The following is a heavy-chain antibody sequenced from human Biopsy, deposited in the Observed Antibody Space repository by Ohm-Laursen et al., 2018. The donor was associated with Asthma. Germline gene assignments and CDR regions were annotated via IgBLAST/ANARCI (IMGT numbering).Heavy chain of an antibody. CDR2: IYYSGRT. CDR1: GDAMSTSGSY. J-gene: IGHJ4*02. Sequence: VTLSLTCIVSGDAMSTSGSYWGWIRQSPGKGLEWIGSIYYSGRTYYNPSLGCRVTISAATSKNHFSLKVTSVTAADTAVYYCARGWNCGGDCYSLDSWGQGTLVTVSS. D-gene: IGHD2-21*02. CDR3: ARGWNCGGDCYSLDS. V-gene: IGHV4-39*02.